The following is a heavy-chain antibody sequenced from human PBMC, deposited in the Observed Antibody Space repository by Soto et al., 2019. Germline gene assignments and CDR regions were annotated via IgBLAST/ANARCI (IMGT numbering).Heavy chain of an antibody. V-gene: IGHV4-59*08. CDR1: GGSMNTYY. D-gene: IGHD3-22*01. CDR2: IYYSGST. J-gene: IGHJ4*02. Sequence: SQTLSLTCTVSGGSMNTYYWRWSLQPPGKGLEWVGYIYYSGSTTYSPSLKSRVTISVDTSKNQFSLKLNSVTAADTAVYYCARLGGYYQAFDQWGQGSLVTVSS. CDR3: ARLGGYYQAFDQ.